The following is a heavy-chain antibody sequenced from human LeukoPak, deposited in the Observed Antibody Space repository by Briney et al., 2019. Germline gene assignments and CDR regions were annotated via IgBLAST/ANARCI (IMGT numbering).Heavy chain of an antibody. CDR2: IIPIFGTA. V-gene: IGHV1-69*13. CDR1: GGTFSSYA. J-gene: IGHJ6*02. CDR3: ARDHRPYDSSGPRHYYYGMDV. Sequence: GASVKVSCKASGGTFSSYAISWVRQAPGQGLEWMGGIIPIFGTANYAQKFQGRVTITADESTGTAYMELSSLRSEDTAVYYCARDHRPYDSSGPRHYYYGMDVWGQGTTVTVSS. D-gene: IGHD3-22*01.